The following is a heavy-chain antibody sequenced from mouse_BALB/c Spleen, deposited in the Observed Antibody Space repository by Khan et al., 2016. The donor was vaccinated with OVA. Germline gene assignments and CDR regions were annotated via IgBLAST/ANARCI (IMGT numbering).Heavy chain of an antibody. J-gene: IGHJ3*01. CDR3: DRRTRGVYSDYLFAY. CDR1: GFSLSASGVS. D-gene: IGHD2-4*01. CDR2: IYWDDDK. V-gene: IGHV8-12*01. Sequence: QVTLKESGPGLLQPSQTLSLTCSFSGFSLSASGVSVSWIRQPSGKGLEWLAHIYWDDDKRYTPSLKSRPTTSKATSRNQVFLQIASVDTAATATYYCDRRTRGVYSDYLFAYWGQGTLVTVSA.